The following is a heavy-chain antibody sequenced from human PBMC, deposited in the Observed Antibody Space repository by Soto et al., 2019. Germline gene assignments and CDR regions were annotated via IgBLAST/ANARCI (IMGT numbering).Heavy chain of an antibody. CDR3: ASHYSSRSSRGRGYFDL. D-gene: IGHD6-13*01. Sequence: QVQLVQSGAEVKKPGASVKVSCKASGYTFTSYGISWLRHAPGQGLQWMGWSSAYKGNTNYAQNIQGRDTMTTDTITSTAYMGLRCLGSDDTAVYYRASHYSSRSSRGRGYFDLWGRGTLVTVSS. CDR2: SSAYKGNT. J-gene: IGHJ2*01. V-gene: IGHV1-18*01. CDR1: GYTFTSYG.